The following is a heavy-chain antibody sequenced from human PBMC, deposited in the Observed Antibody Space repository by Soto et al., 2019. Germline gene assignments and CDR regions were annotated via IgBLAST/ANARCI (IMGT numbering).Heavy chain of an antibody. CDR3: ARRVGVVFATPELYFDL. D-gene: IGHD2-15*01. J-gene: IGHJ2*01. CDR1: GFTFSNYA. V-gene: IGHV3-64*01. CDR2: ISSNGDNT. Sequence: EVQLLESGGGLVQPGGSLRLSCAASGFTFSNYAMHWVRQAPGKGLEYVSSISSNGDNTYYANSVKGRFTISRDNSKNTLYLQMGSLRAEDMSVYYCARRVGVVFATPELYFDLWGRGPLVTVSS.